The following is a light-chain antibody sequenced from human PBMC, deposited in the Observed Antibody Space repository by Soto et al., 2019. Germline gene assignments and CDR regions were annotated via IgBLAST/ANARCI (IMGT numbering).Light chain of an antibody. J-gene: IGKJ1*01. CDR2: GAS. V-gene: IGKV3-15*01. CDR1: QSVSGD. Sequence: EVAMTQSPATLSVSPGERATLSCRASQSVSGDLAWYQQKPGQAPRLLIYGASTRAAGIPARFSGSGSGTEFILTIISLQSEDVAVYFCQQYNDWPRTFGQGTTVEIK. CDR3: QQYNDWPRT.